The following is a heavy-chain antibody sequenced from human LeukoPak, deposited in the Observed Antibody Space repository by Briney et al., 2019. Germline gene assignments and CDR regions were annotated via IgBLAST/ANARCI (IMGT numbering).Heavy chain of an antibody. V-gene: IGHV1-69*13. J-gene: IGHJ5*02. CDR3: ARDPIAYCGGDCP. Sequence: SVKVSCKASGGTFSSYAISWVRQAPGQGLEWMGGIIPIFGTANYGQKFQGRVTITADESTSTAYMELSSLRSEDTAVYYCARDPIAYCGGDCPWGQGTLVTISS. CDR2: IIPIFGTA. D-gene: IGHD2-21*01. CDR1: GGTFSSYA.